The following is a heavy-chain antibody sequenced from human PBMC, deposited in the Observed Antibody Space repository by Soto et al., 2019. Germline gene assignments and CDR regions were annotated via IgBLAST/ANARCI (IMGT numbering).Heavy chain of an antibody. CDR1: GFTFSSYA. Sequence: EVQLLESGGGLVQPGGSLRLSCAASGFTFSSYAMSWVRQAPGKGLEWVSAISGSGGSTYYADSVKGRFTISRDNSKNTLYLQMNSRRAEDTAVYYCAKDQIVVVVAATTGDFDYWGQGTLVTVSS. D-gene: IGHD2-15*01. CDR3: AKDQIVVVVAATTGDFDY. J-gene: IGHJ4*02. CDR2: ISGSGGST. V-gene: IGHV3-23*01.